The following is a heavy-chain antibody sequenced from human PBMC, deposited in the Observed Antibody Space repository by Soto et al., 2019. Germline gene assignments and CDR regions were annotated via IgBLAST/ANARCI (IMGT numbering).Heavy chain of an antibody. J-gene: IGHJ6*01. CDR3: AKDNIAAAESRRDYYYYGMDF. D-gene: IGHD6-13*01. CDR1: GFTFSSYG. CDR2: ISYDGSNK. V-gene: IGHV3-30*18. Sequence: PGGSLRLSCAASGFTFSSYGMHWVRQAPGKGLEWVAVISYDGSNKYYADSVKGRFTISRDNSKNTLYLQMNSLRAEDTAVYYCAKDNIAAAESRRDYYYYGMDFWGQGTTVTVSS.